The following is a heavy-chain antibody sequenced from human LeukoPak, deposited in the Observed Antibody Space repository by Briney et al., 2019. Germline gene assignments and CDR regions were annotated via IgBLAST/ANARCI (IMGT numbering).Heavy chain of an antibody. CDR2: IKQDGSEK. CDR1: GFTFSSYW. V-gene: IGHV3-7*01. Sequence: GGSLRLSCAASGFTFSSYWMSWVRQAPGKGLEWVANIKQDGSEKYYVDSVKVRFTISRDNAKNSLYLQMNSLRAEDTAVYYCASSTGAYSKFDYWGQGTLVTVSS. D-gene: IGHD1-26*01. J-gene: IGHJ4*02. CDR3: ASSTGAYSKFDY.